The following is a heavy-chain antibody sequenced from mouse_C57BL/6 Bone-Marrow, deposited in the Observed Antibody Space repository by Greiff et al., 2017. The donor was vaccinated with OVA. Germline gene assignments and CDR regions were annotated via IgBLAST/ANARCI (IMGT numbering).Heavy chain of an antibody. CDR1: GFTFSSYA. V-gene: IGHV5-4*01. J-gene: IGHJ4*01. CDR2: ISDGGSYT. D-gene: IGHD2-4*01. CDR3: ARDQGYDYSYAMDY. Sequence: EVKLQESGGGLVKPGGSLKLSCAASGFTFSSYAMSWVRQTPEKRLEWVATISDGGSYTYYPDNVKGRFTISRDNAKNNLYLQMSHLKSEDTAMYYCARDQGYDYSYAMDYWGQGTSVTVSS.